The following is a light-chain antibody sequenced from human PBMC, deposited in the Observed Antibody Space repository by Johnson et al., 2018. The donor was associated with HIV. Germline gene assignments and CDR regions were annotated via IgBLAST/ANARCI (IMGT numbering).Light chain of an antibody. Sequence: QAVLTQPPSVSAAPGQKVTISCSGSSSNIGNNYVSWYRHLPGTAPKLIISANDKRPSGIPDRFSGSKSGTSATLGIAGLQTGDEADYFCGTWDTILQTFVFGTGTEVSFL. CDR1: SSNIGNNY. J-gene: IGLJ1*01. CDR3: GTWDTILQTFV. CDR2: AND. V-gene: IGLV1-51*01.